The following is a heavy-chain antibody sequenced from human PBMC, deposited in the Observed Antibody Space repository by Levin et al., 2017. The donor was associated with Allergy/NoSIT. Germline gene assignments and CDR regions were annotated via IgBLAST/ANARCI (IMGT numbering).Heavy chain of an antibody. V-gene: IGHV3-72*01. CDR3: TRRRHTHGIDY. D-gene: IGHD1-1*01. Sequence: GGSLRLSCAASFFPFISPSLSFFLPSPLKGLEWVGRIRNKANRYTTEYAASVKGRFSISRDDSENSLYLQINSLRIEDTAVYYCTRRRHTHGIDYWGQGTLVTVSS. J-gene: IGHJ4*02. CDR2: IRNKANRYTT. CDR1: FFPFISPS.